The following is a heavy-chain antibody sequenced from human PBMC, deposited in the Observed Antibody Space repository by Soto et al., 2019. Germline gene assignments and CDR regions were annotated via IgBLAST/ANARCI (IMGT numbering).Heavy chain of an antibody. D-gene: IGHD3-22*01. V-gene: IGHV4-31*03. CDR2: IYYSGST. Sequence: SQTLSLNCTVSGGSISSYYSSWIRQHPGKGLEWIGYIYYSGSTYYNSSLKSRVTISVDTSKNQFSLKLSSVTAADTAVYYCARVWDSSGPNFDYWGQGTLVTVLL. CDR1: GGSISSYY. CDR3: ARVWDSSGPNFDY. J-gene: IGHJ4*02.